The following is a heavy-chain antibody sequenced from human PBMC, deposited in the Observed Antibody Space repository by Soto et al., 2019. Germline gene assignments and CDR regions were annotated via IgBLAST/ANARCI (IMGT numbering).Heavy chain of an antibody. J-gene: IGHJ6*02. Sequence: EVQLVESGGGLVQPGGSLRLSCAASGFTFSSYSMNWVRQAPGKGLEWDSYISSSSSTIYYADSVKGRFTISRDNAKNSLYLQMNSLRAEDTAVYYCARDYVGAYCSSTSCYSDYYYGMDVWGQGTTVTVSS. CDR1: GFTFSSYS. CDR2: ISSSSSTI. V-gene: IGHV3-48*01. D-gene: IGHD2-2*01. CDR3: ARDYVGAYCSSTSCYSDYYYGMDV.